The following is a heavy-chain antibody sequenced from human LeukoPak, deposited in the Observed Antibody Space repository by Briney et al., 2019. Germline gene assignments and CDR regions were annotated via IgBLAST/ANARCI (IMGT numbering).Heavy chain of an antibody. V-gene: IGHV4-4*09. CDR3: ARGFGYKSSWFDP. CDR1: GGSISSYY. J-gene: IGHJ5*02. CDR2: INTSGST. Sequence: SETLSLTCTVSGGSISSYYWSWIRQPPGKGLEWIGYINTSGSTNYNPSLKSRVTISVGTSRNQFSLRLSSVTAADTAVYYCARGFGYKSSWFDPWGQGTLVTVSS. D-gene: IGHD5-24*01.